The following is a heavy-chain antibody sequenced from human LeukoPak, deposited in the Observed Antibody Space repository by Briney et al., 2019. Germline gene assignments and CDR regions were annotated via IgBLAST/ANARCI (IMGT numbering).Heavy chain of an antibody. J-gene: IGHJ2*01. CDR2: IWYDGSNK. CDR1: GFTFSSYG. V-gene: IGHV3-33*06. CDR3: AKASDSSGYYPKGNLYFDL. Sequence: PGGSLRLSCAASGFTFSSYGMHWVRQAPGKGLEWAAVIWYDGSNKYYADSVKGRFTISSDNSKNTLYLQMNSLRAEDTAVYYCAKASDSSGYYPKGNLYFDLWGRGTLVTVSS. D-gene: IGHD3-22*01.